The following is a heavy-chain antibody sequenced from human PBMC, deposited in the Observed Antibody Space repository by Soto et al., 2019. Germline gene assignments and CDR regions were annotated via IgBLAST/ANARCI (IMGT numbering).Heavy chain of an antibody. CDR3: AKDRGTMGWEYFDQ. D-gene: IGHD3-10*01. V-gene: IGHV3-30*18. CDR1: GFTLSSFA. Sequence: QLMQSGGGVVQPGESLRLSCAASGFTLSSFAIHWVRQAPGKGLEWVAVISSHGSHKYYADSLKDRFTISRDNSNNAMSLEGAGLRTEDTAVYYCAKDRGTMGWEYFDQWGQGTLVTVSS. J-gene: IGHJ4*02. CDR2: ISSHGSHK.